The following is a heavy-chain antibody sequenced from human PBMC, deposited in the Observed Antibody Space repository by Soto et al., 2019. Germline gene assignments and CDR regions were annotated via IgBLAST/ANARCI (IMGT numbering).Heavy chain of an antibody. J-gene: IGHJ3*02. V-gene: IGHV1-2*04. CDR1: GYTFTGYY. CDR2: INPNSGGT. CDR3: ARAPLGIFGAFDI. Sequence: GASVKVSCKASGYTFTGYYMHWVRQAPGQGLEWMGWINPNSGGTNYAQKFQGWVTMTRDTSISTAYMELSRLRSDDTAVYYCARAPLGIFGAFDIWGQGTMVTVSS. D-gene: IGHD3-3*01.